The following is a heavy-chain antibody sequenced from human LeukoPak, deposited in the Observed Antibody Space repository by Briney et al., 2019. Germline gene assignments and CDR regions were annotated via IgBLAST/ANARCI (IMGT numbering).Heavy chain of an antibody. CDR3: ARYDGDRPLNKYYMDV. V-gene: IGHV1-18*01. D-gene: IGHD4-17*01. CDR1: GYTFSSYG. J-gene: IGHJ6*03. Sequence: ASVKVSCKASGYTFSSYGISWVRQAPGQGLEWMGWISGYNDNTNYAQKLQGRVTMTTDTSTSTAYMELRSLRSDDTAVYYCARYDGDRPLNKYYMDVWGTGTTVTISS. CDR2: ISGYNDNT.